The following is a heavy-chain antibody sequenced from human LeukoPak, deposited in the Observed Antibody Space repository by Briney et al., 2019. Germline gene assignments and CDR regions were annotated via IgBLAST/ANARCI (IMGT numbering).Heavy chain of an antibody. V-gene: IGHV1-2*02. CDR2: LHPNNGGT. J-gene: IGHJ4*02. D-gene: IGHD1-26*01. CDR3: ARTKYRGSYFDY. CDR1: GYTFIGYY. Sequence: ASVRVSCKASGYTFIGYYMHWVRQAPGQGLEWMGWLHPNNGGTTYAQRFQGRVTMTGDTSSRTAYMELSGLKSDDTAVYYCARTKYRGSYFDYWGQGTLVTVSS.